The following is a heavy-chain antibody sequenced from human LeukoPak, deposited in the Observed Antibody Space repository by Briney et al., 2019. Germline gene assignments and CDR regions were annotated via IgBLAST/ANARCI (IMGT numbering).Heavy chain of an antibody. V-gene: IGHV1-2*02. CDR1: GYTFTGYY. J-gene: IGHJ4*02. CDR2: ISPNSDGT. CDR3: ARVGTTGTRGVDMDC. Sequence: SVKDSCKASGYTFTGYYIQWLRHARGQGREWMGWISPNSDGTKYEQKFQRRVNMTRDTDISTAYMALSRLKYDDTAVYYCARVGTTGTRGVDMDCWGEGTLVTVSA. D-gene: IGHD1-1*01.